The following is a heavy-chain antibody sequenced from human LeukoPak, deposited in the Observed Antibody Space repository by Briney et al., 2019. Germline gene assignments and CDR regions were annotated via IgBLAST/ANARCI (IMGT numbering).Heavy chain of an antibody. CDR2: INPNSGGT. D-gene: IGHD3-22*01. CDR1: GYTFTGYY. CDR3: ASPHYYDSSGYFDI. J-gene: IGHJ3*02. V-gene: IGHV1-2*06. Sequence: ASVKVSCKASGYTFTGYYMHWVRQAPGQGLEWMGRINPNSGGTNYAQKFQRRVTMTRDTSISTAYMELSRLRSDDTAVYYCASPHYYDSSGYFDIWGQGTMVTVSS.